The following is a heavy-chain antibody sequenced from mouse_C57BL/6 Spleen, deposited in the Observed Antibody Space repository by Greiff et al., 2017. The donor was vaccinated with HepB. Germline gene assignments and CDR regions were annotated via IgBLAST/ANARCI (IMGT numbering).Heavy chain of an antibody. CDR3: TVYEFAY. CDR1: GFNIKDDY. V-gene: IGHV14-4*01. CDR2: IDPENGDT. Sequence: VQLQQSGAELVGPGASVKLSCTASGFNIKDDYMHWVKQRPEQGLEWIGWIDPENGDTEYASKFQGKATITADTSSNTAYLQLSSLTSEDTAVYYCTVYEFAYWGQGTLVTVSA. J-gene: IGHJ3*01. D-gene: IGHD2-3*01.